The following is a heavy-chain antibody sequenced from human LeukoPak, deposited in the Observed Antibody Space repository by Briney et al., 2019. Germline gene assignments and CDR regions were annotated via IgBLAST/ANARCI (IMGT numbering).Heavy chain of an antibody. D-gene: IGHD6-19*01. V-gene: IGHV3-9*01. CDR2: ISWNSVFL. CDR3: AKDFGQWLGRYGMDV. J-gene: IGHJ6*02. CDR1: GFTFDDYA. Sequence: GGSPRLSCAASGFTFDDYAMHWVRQAPGKGVEWVSGISWNSVFLGYADSVKGRFTISSANAKNSLYLHMNSLRAEDTDLYYCAKDFGQWLGRYGMDVWGQGTTVTVSS.